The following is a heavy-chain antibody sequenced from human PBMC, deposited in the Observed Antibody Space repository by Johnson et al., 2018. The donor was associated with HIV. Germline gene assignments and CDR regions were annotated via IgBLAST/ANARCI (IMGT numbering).Heavy chain of an antibody. Sequence: VQLVESGGGLVQPGRSLRLSCAASGFTFSSYAMHWVRQATGKGLEWVAVISHDGSNKYYADSVKGRFTIPRDNSKNTLNLQMNSLRAEDTAVYYCAKDRDYYDYAAFDLWGQGTTVTVSS. CDR3: AKDRDYYDYAAFDL. V-gene: IGHV3-30*04. J-gene: IGHJ3*01. CDR1: GFTFSSYA. D-gene: IGHD3-22*01. CDR2: ISHDGSNK.